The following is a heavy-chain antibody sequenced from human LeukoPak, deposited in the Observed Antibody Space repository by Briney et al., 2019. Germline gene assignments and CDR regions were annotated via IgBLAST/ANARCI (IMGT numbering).Heavy chain of an antibody. Sequence: RPSETLSLTCAVSGYSISSGYYWGWIRQPPGKGLEWIGSICHSGSTYYNPSLKSRVTISVDTSKNQFSLKLSSVTAADTAVYYCARDKGAVAGSTDYWGQGTLVTVSS. CDR3: ARDKGAVAGSTDY. CDR1: GYSISSGYY. J-gene: IGHJ4*02. CDR2: ICHSGST. D-gene: IGHD6-19*01. V-gene: IGHV4-38-2*02.